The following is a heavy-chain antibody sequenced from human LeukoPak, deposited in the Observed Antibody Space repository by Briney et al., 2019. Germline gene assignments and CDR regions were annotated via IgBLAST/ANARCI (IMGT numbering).Heavy chain of an antibody. D-gene: IGHD6-6*01. CDR1: GFTFSSDW. V-gene: IGHV3-7*01. CDR2: IKQDGSEK. J-gene: IGHJ4*02. CDR3: ARDAEIKYSSSSGVVDY. Sequence: GGSLRLSCAASGFTFSSDWMSWVRQAPGKGLEWVANIKQDGSEKYYVDSVKGRFTISRDNAKNSLYLQMNSLRAEDTAVYYCARDAEIKYSSSSGVVDYWGQGTLVTVSS.